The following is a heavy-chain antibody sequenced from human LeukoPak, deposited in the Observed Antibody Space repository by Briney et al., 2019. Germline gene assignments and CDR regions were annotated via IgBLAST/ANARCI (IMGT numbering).Heavy chain of an antibody. D-gene: IGHD6-6*01. Sequence: SETLSLTCTVSGGSISSGSYSWSWTRQPAGKGLEWIGRGFTSGTTNYNPSLKSRVTISVDASKNQFSLKLSSVTAADTAVYYCARDDRTIIAARPGNLFFDLWGRGTLVTVSS. V-gene: IGHV4-61*02. CDR3: ARDDRTIIAARPGNLFFDL. CDR2: GFTSGTT. CDR1: GGSISSGSYS. J-gene: IGHJ2*01.